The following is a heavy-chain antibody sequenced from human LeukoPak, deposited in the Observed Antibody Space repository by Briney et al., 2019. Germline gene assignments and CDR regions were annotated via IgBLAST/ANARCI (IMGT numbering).Heavy chain of an antibody. V-gene: IGHV4-30-4*01. CDR2: ISNSGST. Sequence: SQTLSLTCTVSGGSISSGDYNWSWIRQPPGKGLEWIGYISNSGSTSYNPSLKSRVTISVDMSKNQFSLKLSPVTVADTAVYYCARSGRKNPPAYWGQGTLVTVSS. CDR1: GGSISSGDYN. D-gene: IGHD1-26*01. J-gene: IGHJ4*02. CDR3: ARSGRKNPPAY.